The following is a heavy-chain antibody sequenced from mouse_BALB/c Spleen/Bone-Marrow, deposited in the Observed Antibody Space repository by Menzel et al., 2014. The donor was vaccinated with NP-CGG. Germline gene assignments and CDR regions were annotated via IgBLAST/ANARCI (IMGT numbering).Heavy chain of an antibody. J-gene: IGHJ4*01. D-gene: IGHD2-3*01. V-gene: IGHV1-82*01. CDR3: ARSDGYRDMDY. CDR1: GYAFSSSW. Sequence: QVQLKESGPELVKPGASVKISCKASGYAFSSSWMNWVKQRPGQGLEWIGRIYPGDGDTKYNGKFKGKATLTADKSSSTAYMQLSSLTSADSAVYFCARSDGYRDMDYWGQGTSVTVSS. CDR2: IYPGDGDT.